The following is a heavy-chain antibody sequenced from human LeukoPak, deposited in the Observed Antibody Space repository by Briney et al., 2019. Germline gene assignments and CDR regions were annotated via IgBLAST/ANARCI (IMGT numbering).Heavy chain of an antibody. D-gene: IGHD7-27*01. J-gene: IGHJ4*02. CDR1: GFTFSSYS. CDR3: AREVLGIMDYFDY. Sequence: PGGSLRLSCAASGFTFSSYSMNWVRQAPGKGLEWVSSISSSSSYIYYADSVKGRFTISRDNAKNSLYLQMNSLRAEDTAVYYCAREVLGIMDYFDYWGQGTLVTVSS. V-gene: IGHV3-21*01. CDR2: ISSSSSYI.